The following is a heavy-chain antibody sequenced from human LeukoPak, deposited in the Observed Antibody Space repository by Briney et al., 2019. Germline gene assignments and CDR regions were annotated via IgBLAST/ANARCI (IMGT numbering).Heavy chain of an antibody. CDR2: INPNSGGR. D-gene: IGHD3-10*01. CDR3: ARSDPLWFGELLHGDY. V-gene: IGHV1-2*02. Sequence: ASVKVSCKGAGYTFTCYYMHWVRQAPGQGLGGMGWINPNSGGRNNAQKFPGRGTMTRDTANSTPYMELSRLRSDETAVYYCARSDPLWFGELLHGDYWGQGTLVTVSS. J-gene: IGHJ4*02. CDR1: GYTFTCYY.